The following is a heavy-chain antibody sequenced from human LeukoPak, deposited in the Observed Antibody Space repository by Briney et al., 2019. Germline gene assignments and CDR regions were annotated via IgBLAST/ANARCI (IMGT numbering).Heavy chain of an antibody. V-gene: IGHV1-69*06. CDR2: IIPIFGTA. J-gene: IGHJ4*02. D-gene: IGHD1-7*01. Sequence: GASVKVSCKASGGTFSSYAISWVRQAPGQGLEWMGGIIPIFGTANYAQKFQGRVTITADKSTSTAYMELRSLRSDDTAVYYCARDVPKTNFDYWGQGTLVTVSS. CDR1: GGTFSSYA. CDR3: ARDVPKTNFDY.